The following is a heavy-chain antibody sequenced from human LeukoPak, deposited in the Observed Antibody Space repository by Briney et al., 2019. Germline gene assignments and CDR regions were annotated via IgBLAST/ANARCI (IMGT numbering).Heavy chain of an antibody. CDR1: GGSINSYY. CDR2: IYTSGST. V-gene: IGHV4-4*07. CDR3: ARTLEITFGGVIRYYYYGMDV. D-gene: IGHD3-16*02. Sequence: SETLSLTCTVSGGSINSYYWSWIRQPAGKRMEWIGRIYTSGSTNYNPSLKSRVTMSVDTSKNQFSLKLSSVTAADTAVYYCARTLEITFGGVIRYYYYGMDVWGQGTTVTVSS. J-gene: IGHJ6*02.